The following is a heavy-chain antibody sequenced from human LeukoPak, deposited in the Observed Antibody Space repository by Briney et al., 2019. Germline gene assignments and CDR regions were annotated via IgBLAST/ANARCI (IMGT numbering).Heavy chain of an antibody. V-gene: IGHV4-31*03. CDR2: VSYSGNT. D-gene: IGHD2/OR15-2a*01. CDR3: ARDFLQTSSPDAFDN. Sequence: PSETLSLTCTVSGVPISSGGYSWTWIRQPPGKGLEWIGYVSYSGNTYYNPSVKSRVAISSDASKNQFSLTLTSVTAADTAVYYCARDFLQTSSPDAFDNWGQGTMVSVSS. CDR1: GVPISSGGYS. J-gene: IGHJ3*02.